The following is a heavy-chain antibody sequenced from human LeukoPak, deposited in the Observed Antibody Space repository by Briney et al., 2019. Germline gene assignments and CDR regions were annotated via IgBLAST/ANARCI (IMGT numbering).Heavy chain of an antibody. CDR2: IIPSLGIA. V-gene: IGHV1-69*02. Sequence: GSSVKVSCKASGDTFSSYTISWVRQAPGQGLEWMGRIIPSLGIANYAQKFQGRVTITADKSTSTAYMELSSLRSEDTAVYYCARVEYCSSTSCRYYYYYGMDVWGQGTTVTVSS. CDR3: ARVEYCSSTSCRYYYYYGMDV. CDR1: GDTFSSYT. J-gene: IGHJ6*02. D-gene: IGHD2-2*01.